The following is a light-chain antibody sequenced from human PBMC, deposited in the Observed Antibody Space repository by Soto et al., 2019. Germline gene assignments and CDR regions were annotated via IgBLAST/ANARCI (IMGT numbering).Light chain of an antibody. CDR3: AAWDGSLNGYV. CDR2: SNN. J-gene: IGLJ1*01. V-gene: IGLV1-44*01. Sequence: QSVLTQPPSASGAPGQGVTISCSGSSSNIGSNSVNWYQQLPGTAPKLLIYSNNQRPSGVPDRFSGSKSGTSASLAISGLQSEDDADYYCAAWDGSLNGYVFGTGTKLTVL. CDR1: SSNIGSNS.